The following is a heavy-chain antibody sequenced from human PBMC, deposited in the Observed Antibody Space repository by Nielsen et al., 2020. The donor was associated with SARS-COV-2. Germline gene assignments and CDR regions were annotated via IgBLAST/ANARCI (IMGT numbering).Heavy chain of an antibody. CDR3: AHSQAYYDFWSGYYYYYYYYYMDV. CDR2: IYWDDDK. V-gene: IGHV2-5*02. Sequence: WIRQPPGKALEWLALIYWDDDKRYSPSLKSRLTITKDTSKNQVVLTMTNMDPVDTATYYCAHSQAYYDFWSGYYYYYYYYYMDVWGKGTMVTVSS. D-gene: IGHD3-3*01. J-gene: IGHJ6*03.